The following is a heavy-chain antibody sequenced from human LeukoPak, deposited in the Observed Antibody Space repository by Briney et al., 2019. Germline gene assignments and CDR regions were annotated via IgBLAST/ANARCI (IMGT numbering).Heavy chain of an antibody. V-gene: IGHV4-30-2*01. Sequence: SETLSLTCAVSGGSISSGGYSWSWIRQPPGKGLEWIGYIYHSGSTYHNPSLESRVTISVDRSKNQFSLKLSSVTAADTAVYYCARRVSEGYSYGHDYWGQGTLVTVSS. D-gene: IGHD5-18*01. J-gene: IGHJ4*02. CDR2: IYHSGST. CDR3: ARRVSEGYSYGHDY. CDR1: GGSISSGGYS.